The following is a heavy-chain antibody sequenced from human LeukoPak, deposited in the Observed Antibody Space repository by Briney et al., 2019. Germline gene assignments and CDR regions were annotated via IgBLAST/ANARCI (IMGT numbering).Heavy chain of an antibody. CDR2: ISAYNGNT. Sequence: ASVNVSCKASGYTFTSYGISWVRQAPGQGLEWMGWISAYNGNTNYAQKLQGRVTMTTDTSTSTAYMELRSLRSDDTAVYYCARVSQVWERGYSGYGHSGINWFDPWGQGTLVTVSS. D-gene: IGHD5-12*01. V-gene: IGHV1-18*01. CDR1: GYTFTSYG. J-gene: IGHJ5*02. CDR3: ARVSQVWERGYSGYGHSGINWFDP.